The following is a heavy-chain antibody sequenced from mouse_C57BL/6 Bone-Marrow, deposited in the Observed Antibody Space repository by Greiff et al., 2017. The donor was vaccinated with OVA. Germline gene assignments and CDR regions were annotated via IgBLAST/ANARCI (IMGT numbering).Heavy chain of an antibody. CDR1: GYTFTSYG. J-gene: IGHJ4*01. D-gene: IGHD2-1*01. Sequence: VKLVESGAELARPGASVKLSCKASGYTFTSYGISWVKQRTGQGLEWIGEIYPRSGNTYYNEKFKGKATLTADKSSSTAYMELRSLTSEDSAVYFCARPLYGNYTYYAMDYWGQGTSVTVSS. V-gene: IGHV1-81*01. CDR2: IYPRSGNT. CDR3: ARPLYGNYTYYAMDY.